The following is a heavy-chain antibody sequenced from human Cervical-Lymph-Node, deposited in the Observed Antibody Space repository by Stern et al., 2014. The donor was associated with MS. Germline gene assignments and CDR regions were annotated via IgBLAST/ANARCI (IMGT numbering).Heavy chain of an antibody. Sequence: GRFTVSRDNSKNTLHLQMNSLSAEDTAVYYSARDVYGGDSGALDIWGQGTMVTVSS. D-gene: IGHD4-23*01. J-gene: IGHJ3*02. CDR3: ARDVYGGDSGALDI. V-gene: IGHV3-30*01.